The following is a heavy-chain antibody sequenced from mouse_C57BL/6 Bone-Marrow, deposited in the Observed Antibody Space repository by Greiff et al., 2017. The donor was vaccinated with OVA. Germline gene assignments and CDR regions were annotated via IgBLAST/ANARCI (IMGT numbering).Heavy chain of an antibody. J-gene: IGHJ4*01. D-gene: IGHD2-3*01. Sequence: EVQRVESGGGLVKPGGSLKLSCAASGFTFSSYAMSWVRQTPEKRLEWVATISDGGSYTYYPDNVKGRFTISRDNAKNNLYLQMSHLKSEDTAMYYCARGAIYDGYYNAMDYWGQGTSVTVSS. CDR3: ARGAIYDGYYNAMDY. CDR1: GFTFSSYA. CDR2: ISDGGSYT. V-gene: IGHV5-4*01.